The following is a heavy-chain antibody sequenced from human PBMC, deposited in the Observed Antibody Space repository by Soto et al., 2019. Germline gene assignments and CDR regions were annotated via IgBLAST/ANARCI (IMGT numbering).Heavy chain of an antibody. CDR2: INPSGGST. CDR3: AREEYCGTTSCFAFDY. Sequence: QVQLVQSGAEVKKPGASVKVSCKASGYTFTSYYIHWVRQAPGQGLEWMGIINPSGGSTSYAQKFQGRVTVTGDTSTSTVYMELSSLRSEDTAVYYCAREEYCGTTSCFAFDYWGQGTLVTVSS. V-gene: IGHV1-46*01. D-gene: IGHD2-2*01. J-gene: IGHJ4*02. CDR1: GYTFTSYY.